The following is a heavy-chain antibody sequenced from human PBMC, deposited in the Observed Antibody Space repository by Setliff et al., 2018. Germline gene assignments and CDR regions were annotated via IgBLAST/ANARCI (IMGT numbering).Heavy chain of an antibody. CDR2: IYYSGST. J-gene: IGHJ6*03. Sequence: SETLSLTCTVSGGSISSYYWSWIRQPPGKGLEWIGYIYYSGSTNYNPSLKSRVTISVDTSKNQFSLKLSSVTAADTAVYYCARGTVQFLEWSYYYYYYMDVWGKGTTVT. CDR3: ARGTVQFLEWSYYYYYYMDV. V-gene: IGHV4-59*01. D-gene: IGHD3-3*01. CDR1: GGSISSYY.